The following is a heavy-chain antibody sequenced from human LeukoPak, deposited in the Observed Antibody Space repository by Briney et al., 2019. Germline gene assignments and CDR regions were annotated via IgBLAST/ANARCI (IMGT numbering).Heavy chain of an antibody. V-gene: IGHV3-9*01. Sequence: GGSLRLSCAASGFTFDDSAMHWVRQAPGKGLEWVSGISWNSGNIGYADSVKGRFTISRDDAKNSLYLQMNRLRAEDTAVYYCARVEASGYDYGAFDYWGQGTLVTVSS. D-gene: IGHD5-12*01. J-gene: IGHJ4*02. CDR2: ISWNSGNI. CDR3: ARVEASGYDYGAFDY. CDR1: GFTFDDSA.